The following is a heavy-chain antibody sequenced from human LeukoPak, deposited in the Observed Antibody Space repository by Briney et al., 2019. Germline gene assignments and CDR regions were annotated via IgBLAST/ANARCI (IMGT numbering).Heavy chain of an antibody. V-gene: IGHV4-4*02. CDR3: ARDPGEYRFLTGYSSVNWFGP. CDR1: GGSISSSNW. J-gene: IGHJ5*02. CDR2: IYHSGST. D-gene: IGHD3-9*01. Sequence: PSETLSLTCAVSGGSISSSNWWGWVRQPPGKGLEWIGEIYHSGSTNYNPSLKSRVTISVDKSKNQFSLKLSSVTAADTAVYYCARDPGEYRFLTGYSSVNWFGPWGQGTLVTASS.